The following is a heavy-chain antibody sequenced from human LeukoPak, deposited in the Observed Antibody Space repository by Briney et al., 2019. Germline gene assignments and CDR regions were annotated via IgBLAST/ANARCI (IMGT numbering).Heavy chain of an antibody. D-gene: IGHD6-6*01. V-gene: IGHV5-51*01. J-gene: IGHJ4*02. Sequence: GESLKISCKGSGYSFTRNWIGWVRQMPGKGLEWMGIIYPDDSDTRYSPSFQGQVTISADKSISTAYLQWSSLKASDTAMYYCVRQPFSSSAIDYWGQGTLVTVSS. CDR3: VRQPFSSSAIDY. CDR1: GYSFTRNW. CDR2: IYPDDSDT.